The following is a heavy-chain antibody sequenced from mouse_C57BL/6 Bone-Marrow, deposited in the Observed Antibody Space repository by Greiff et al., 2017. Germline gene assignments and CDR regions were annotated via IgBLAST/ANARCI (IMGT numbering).Heavy chain of an antibody. CDR3: ASHYYGSTLDY. CDR1: GYTFTSYG. CDR2: IYPRSGNT. Sequence: QVQLQQSGAELARPGASVKLSCKASGYTFTSYGISWVKQRTGPGLEWIGEIYPRSGNTYYNEKFKGKATLNADKSSSTAYMELRSLTSEDSAVYFCASHYYGSTLDYGGQGTSVTVSS. V-gene: IGHV1-81*01. D-gene: IGHD1-1*01. J-gene: IGHJ4*01.